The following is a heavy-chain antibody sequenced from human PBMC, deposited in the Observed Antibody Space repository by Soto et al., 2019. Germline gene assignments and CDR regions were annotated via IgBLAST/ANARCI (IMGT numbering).Heavy chain of an antibody. CDR3: PSGCRRYCSPGSCYKHFDY. V-gene: IGHV1-8*01. CDR2: MNPNSGNT. CDR1: GYTFTSYD. J-gene: IGHJ4*02. Sequence: ASVKVSCKASGYTFTSYDINWVRQATGQGLEWMGWMNPNSGNTGYAQKFQGRVTMTRNTSISTAYMELSSLRSEDTAVYYSPSGCRRYCSPGSCYKHFDYWRQVPLGLVSS. D-gene: IGHD2-15*01.